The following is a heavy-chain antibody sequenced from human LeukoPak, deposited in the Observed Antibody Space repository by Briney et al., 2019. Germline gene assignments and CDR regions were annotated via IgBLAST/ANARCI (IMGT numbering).Heavy chain of an antibody. V-gene: IGHV1-8*01. D-gene: IGHD7-27*01. CDR1: GYTFTSFD. CDR2: MKSNNGHT. Sequence: GASVKVSCKASGYTFTSFDFNWVRHATGQGREWMGWMKSNNGHTGYAQKFQGRVTMTRDTSISTAYMELSSLTFEDTAVYYCARGPPNWGMVGYWGQGTLVTVSS. J-gene: IGHJ4*02. CDR3: ARGPPNWGMVGY.